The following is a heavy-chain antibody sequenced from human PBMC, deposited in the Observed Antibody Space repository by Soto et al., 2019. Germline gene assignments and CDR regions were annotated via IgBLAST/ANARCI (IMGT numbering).Heavy chain of an antibody. CDR3: ERAINGPTHPYHFDL. CDR1: GYKFSSYW. J-gene: IGHJ4*02. V-gene: IGHV5-51*01. D-gene: IGHD2-2*02. CDR2: IYPGDSDT. Sequence: GESLKISCQGSGYKFSSYWIGWVRQVPGEGLEWMGIIYPGDSDTRYSPSFRGLVTISADRSINTAYLQWNSLQSSDSATFYCERAINGPTHPYHFDLWGPGTLVTVSS.